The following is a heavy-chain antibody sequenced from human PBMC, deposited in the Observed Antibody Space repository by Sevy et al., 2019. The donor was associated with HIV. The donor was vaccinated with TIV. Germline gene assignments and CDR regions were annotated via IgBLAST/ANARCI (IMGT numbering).Heavy chain of an antibody. CDR1: GYTFTSYG. V-gene: IGHV1-18*01. CDR2: ISAYNGNT. CDR3: ASMSITIFGVVPYLDGTDV. Sequence: ASVKVSCKASGYTFTSYGISWVRQAPGQGLEWMGWISAYNGNTNYAQKLQGRVTMTTDTSTSTAYMELRSLRSDDTAVYYCASMSITIFGVVPYLDGTDVWGQGTTVTVSS. J-gene: IGHJ6*02. D-gene: IGHD3-3*01.